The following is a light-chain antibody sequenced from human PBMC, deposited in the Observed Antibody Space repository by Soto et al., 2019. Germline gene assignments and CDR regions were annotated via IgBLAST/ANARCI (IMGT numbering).Light chain of an antibody. J-gene: IGLJ2*01. CDR2: QAS. Sequence: SYELTQPPSVSVSPGQTASITCSGDKLGDKYACWYQQKPGQSPVLVIYQASKRPSGIPERFSGSNSGNTATLTISGTQAMDEADYYGQAWDSSTHVVFGGGTKVTVL. CDR3: QAWDSSTHVV. V-gene: IGLV3-1*01. CDR1: KLGDKY.